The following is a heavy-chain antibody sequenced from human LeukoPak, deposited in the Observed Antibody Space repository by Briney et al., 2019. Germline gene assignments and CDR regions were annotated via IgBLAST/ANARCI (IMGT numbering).Heavy chain of an antibody. V-gene: IGHV4-34*01. CDR1: GYTMNSGYY. J-gene: IGHJ4*02. Sequence: SETLSLTCNVSGYTMNSGYYWSWIRQTPGNGLEWIRETTHSGSTDYNPSLKSRVSVSVDTSKNQFSLRLTSVTAADTAVYYCARGPAYSWLRSGSVCFFDFWGQGVLVTVSS. D-gene: IGHD3-10*01. CDR3: ARGPAYSWLRSGSVCFFDF. CDR2: TTHSGST.